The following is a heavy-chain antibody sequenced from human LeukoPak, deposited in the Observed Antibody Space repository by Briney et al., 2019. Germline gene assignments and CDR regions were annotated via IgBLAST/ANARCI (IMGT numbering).Heavy chain of an antibody. D-gene: IGHD3-10*01. CDR3: AKVRRPKGIRPLDDAFDI. V-gene: IGHV3-9*03. CDR1: GFTFDDYA. J-gene: IGHJ3*02. Sequence: GRSLRLSCAASGFTFDDYAMHWVRQAPGKGLEWVSGISWNSGSIGYADSVKGRFTISRDNAKNSLYLQMNSLRAEDMALYYCAKVRRPKGIRPLDDAFDIWGQGTMVTVSS. CDR2: ISWNSGSI.